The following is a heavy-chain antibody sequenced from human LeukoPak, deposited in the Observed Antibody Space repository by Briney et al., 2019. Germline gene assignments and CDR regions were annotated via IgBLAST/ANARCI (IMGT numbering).Heavy chain of an antibody. Sequence: RSGGSLRLSCAASRFTFDDYGMSWVRQAPGKGLEWVSGINWNGGSTGYADSVKGRFTISRDNPKNTLYLQLNSLRADDTALYYCAKGQSRFAGDVSASFDYWGQGTLVTVSS. V-gene: IGHV3-20*04. CDR2: INWNGGST. J-gene: IGHJ4*02. D-gene: IGHD3-16*01. CDR1: RFTFDDYG. CDR3: AKGQSRFAGDVSASFDY.